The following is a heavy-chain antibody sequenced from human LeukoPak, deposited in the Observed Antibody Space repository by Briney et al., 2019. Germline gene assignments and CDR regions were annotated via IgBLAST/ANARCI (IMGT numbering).Heavy chain of an antibody. Sequence: PGGSLRLSCAASGFTFSNCWMHWVRQAPGKGLVWVSRINSDGSSTTYADSVKGRITISRDNAKNTLYLQMNSLRPEDTAVYYCARAPTPMTTVSTLGYWGQGTLVTVSS. D-gene: IGHD4-17*01. V-gene: IGHV3-74*01. J-gene: IGHJ4*02. CDR2: INSDGSST. CDR1: GFTFSNCW. CDR3: ARAPTPMTTVSTLGY.